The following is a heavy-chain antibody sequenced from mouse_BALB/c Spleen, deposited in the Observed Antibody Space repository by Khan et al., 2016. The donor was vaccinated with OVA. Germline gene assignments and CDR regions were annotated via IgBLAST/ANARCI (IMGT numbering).Heavy chain of an antibody. CDR1: GFSLTDYA. J-gene: IGHJ4*01. V-gene: IGHV2-6-5*01. CDR2: IWVSGSK. CDR3: ARDPPYYSMDY. Sequence: QVRLQQSGPGLVAPSQSLSITCTVSGFSLTDYAVSWIRQPPGKGLEWLGVIWVSGSKYYNSVLKSRLSISKDNFKSQVFLMMNSLQADDTAMYYCARDPPYYSMDYWGQGTSVTVSS.